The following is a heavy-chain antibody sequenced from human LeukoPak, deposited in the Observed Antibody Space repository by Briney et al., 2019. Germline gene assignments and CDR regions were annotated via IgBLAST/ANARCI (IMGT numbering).Heavy chain of an antibody. CDR2: IGGSGGST. J-gene: IGHJ4*02. CDR1: GFTFSSYA. CDR3: AKDSGSGWFPY. Sequence: GGSLRLSCAASGFTFSSYAMSWVRQAPGKGLEWVSAIGGSGGSTYYADSVKGRFTISRDNSKNTLYLQMNSLRAEDTAVYYCAKDSGSGWFPYWGQGTLVTVSS. V-gene: IGHV3-23*01. D-gene: IGHD6-19*01.